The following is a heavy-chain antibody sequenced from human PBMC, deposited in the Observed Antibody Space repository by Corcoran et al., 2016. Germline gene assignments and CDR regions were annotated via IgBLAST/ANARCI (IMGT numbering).Heavy chain of an antibody. CDR3: AKHSSSWYLEGYGMDV. V-gene: IGHV3-30*18. D-gene: IGHD6-13*01. CDR1: GFTFSSYG. CDR2: ISYDGSNK. Sequence: QVQLVESGGGGVQPGRSLRLSCAASGFTFSSYGMHCVRQAPGKGLEWVAVISYDGSNKYYADSVKGRFTISRDNSKNTLYLQMNRLRAEDTVVYYCAKHSSSWYLEGYGMDVWGQGTTVTVSS. J-gene: IGHJ6*02.